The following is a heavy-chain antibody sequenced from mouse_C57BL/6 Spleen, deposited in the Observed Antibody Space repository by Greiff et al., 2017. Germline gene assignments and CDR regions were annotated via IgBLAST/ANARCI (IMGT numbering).Heavy chain of an antibody. J-gene: IGHJ4*01. V-gene: IGHV2-6-1*01. D-gene: IGHD2-3*01. CDR2: IWSDGST. CDR1: GSSLTSSG. CDR3: ARQIYGYYGRYAMDY. Sequence: VKVVESGPGLVAPSQSLSITCTVSGSSLTSSGVHWVSQPPGKGLAWLVVIWSDGSTTNNSALKSRMSISKDNSKSQVFLKMNSLQTDDTAMYDCARQIYGYYGRYAMDYWGQGTSVTVSS.